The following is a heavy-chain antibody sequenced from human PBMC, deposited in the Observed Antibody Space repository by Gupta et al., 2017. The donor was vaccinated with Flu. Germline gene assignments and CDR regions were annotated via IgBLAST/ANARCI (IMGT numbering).Heavy chain of an antibody. Sequence: EAQLLESGGGVAQPGGSLRLSCAPSGFRFNDYGMSWGRQAPGKGLEWVSGISDSGDAFYADSVRGRFTVSRDNAKNTLFLHLNSLRVEDAAVYYCAKKDAGRYFDWSGAFDSWGPGTLVTVSS. J-gene: IGHJ4*02. CDR3: AKKDAGRYFDWSGAFDS. CDR1: GFRFNDYG. CDR2: ISDSGDA. V-gene: IGHV3-23*01. D-gene: IGHD3-9*01.